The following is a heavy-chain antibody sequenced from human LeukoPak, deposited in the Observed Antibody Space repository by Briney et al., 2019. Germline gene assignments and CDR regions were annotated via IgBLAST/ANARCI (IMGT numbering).Heavy chain of an antibody. V-gene: IGHV3-49*03. Sequence: GGSLRLSCKGSGVTFSDCAVTWFRQTPGKGLEWVGFVRTKTHGGAPETAASVRGRFNVSRDDSAGIAYLQMTSLRTEDTAMYYCPRVNFRDYRGYTWFEPWGQGTLVTVSS. J-gene: IGHJ5*02. D-gene: IGHD3-10*01. CDR1: GVTFSDCA. CDR3: PRVNFRDYRGYTWFEP. CDR2: VRTKTHGGAP.